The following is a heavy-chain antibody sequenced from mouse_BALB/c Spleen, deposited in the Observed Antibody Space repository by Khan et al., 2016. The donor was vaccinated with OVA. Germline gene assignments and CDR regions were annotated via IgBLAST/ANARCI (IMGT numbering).Heavy chain of an antibody. CDR1: GYTFTNYG. V-gene: IGHV9-3-1*01. CDR3: ARPPYFSYTLDH. Sequence: QIQLVQSGPELKKPGETVKISCKASGYTFTNYGMNWVKQSPGKALKWMGWINTYTGEPTYADDFKGRFAFSLETSASTAFLQINNLKNDDTATYFCARPPYFSYTLDHWCQGTSVTVSS. D-gene: IGHD2-10*01. CDR2: INTYTGEP. J-gene: IGHJ4*01.